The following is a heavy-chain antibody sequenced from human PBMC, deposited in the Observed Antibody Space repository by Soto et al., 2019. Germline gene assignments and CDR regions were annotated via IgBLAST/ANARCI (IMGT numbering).Heavy chain of an antibody. CDR3: ARTLVPAAPDT. CDR2: MDATSVYI. V-gene: IGHV3-21*01. Sequence: EVQLVESGGGLVKPGGSLRLSCVASGFTFSGYSMHWLRQAPGKGLEWVSSMDATSVYIYYAASVEGRFTVSRATAQNALYLHMPTLGAEATAVYSCARTLVPAAPDTWGQGTLVTVSS. J-gene: IGHJ5*02. CDR1: GFTFSGYS. D-gene: IGHD2-2*01.